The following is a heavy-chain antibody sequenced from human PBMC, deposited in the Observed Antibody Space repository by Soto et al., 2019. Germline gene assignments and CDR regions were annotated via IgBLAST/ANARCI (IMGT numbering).Heavy chain of an antibody. V-gene: IGHV3-43*02. J-gene: IGHJ6*02. CDR2: ISGDGGST. D-gene: IGHD3-10*01. Sequence: GVSLRLSCAASGFTFDDYAMHWVRQAPGKGLEWVSLISGDGGSTYYADSVKGRFTISRDNSKNSLYLQMNSLRTEDTALYYCAKDGGADYYYYGMDVWGQGTTVTVSS. CDR1: GFTFDDYA. CDR3: AKDGGADYYYYGMDV.